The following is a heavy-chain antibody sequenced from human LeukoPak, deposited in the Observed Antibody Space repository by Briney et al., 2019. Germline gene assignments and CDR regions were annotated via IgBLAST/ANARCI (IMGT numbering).Heavy chain of an antibody. CDR2: ISGSDSTT. D-gene: IGHD6-19*01. Sequence: GGSLRLSCAASGFTFSTYAMRWVRQAPGKGLEWVSSISGSDSTTYYADSVKGRFTISRDNSKNTVYLQMSSLRVDDTAVYYCARGMSTGWYYFDYWGQGALVSVSS. CDR1: GFTFSTYA. J-gene: IGHJ4*02. V-gene: IGHV3-23*01. CDR3: ARGMSTGWYYFDY.